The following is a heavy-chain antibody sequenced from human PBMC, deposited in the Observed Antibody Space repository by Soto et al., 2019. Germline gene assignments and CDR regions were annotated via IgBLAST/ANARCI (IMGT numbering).Heavy chain of an antibody. CDR1: GFTFSSYS. D-gene: IGHD3-22*01. CDR3: ARPKFIVYDSSGPPTINSFDI. CDR2: ISSSSSYI. Sequence: GGSLRLSCAASGFTFSSYSMNWVRQGPGKGLEWVSSISSSSSYIYYADSVKGRFTISRDNAKNSLYLQMNSLRAEDTAVYYCARPKFIVYDSSGPPTINSFDICCQGTMGTGSS. V-gene: IGHV3-21*01. J-gene: IGHJ3*02.